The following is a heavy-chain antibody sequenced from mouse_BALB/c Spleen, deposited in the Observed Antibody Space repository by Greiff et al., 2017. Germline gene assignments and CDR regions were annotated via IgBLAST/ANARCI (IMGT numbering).Heavy chain of an antibody. Sequence: EVHLVESGGGLVKPGGSLKLSCAASGFAFSSYDMSWVRQTPEKRLEWVAYISSGGGSTYYPDTVKGRFTISRDNAKNTLYLQMSSLKSEDTAMYYCARHTTATNFDVWGAGTTVTVSS. J-gene: IGHJ1*01. CDR1: GFAFSSYD. D-gene: IGHD1-2*01. CDR2: ISSGGGST. CDR3: ARHTTATNFDV. V-gene: IGHV5-12-1*01.